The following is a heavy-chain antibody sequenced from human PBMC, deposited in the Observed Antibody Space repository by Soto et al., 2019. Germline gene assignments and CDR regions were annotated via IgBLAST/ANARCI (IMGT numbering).Heavy chain of an antibody. Sequence: LRLSCAASGFTFSSYAMSWVRQAPGKGLEWVSAISGSGGSTYYADSEKGRFTISRDNSKNTLYLQMNSLRAEDTAVYYCAKMAQYYYDSSGYYGVGYYFDYWGQGTLVTVSS. CDR3: AKMAQYYYDSSGYYGVGYYFDY. J-gene: IGHJ4*02. CDR2: ISGSGGST. V-gene: IGHV3-23*01. CDR1: GFTFSSYA. D-gene: IGHD3-22*01.